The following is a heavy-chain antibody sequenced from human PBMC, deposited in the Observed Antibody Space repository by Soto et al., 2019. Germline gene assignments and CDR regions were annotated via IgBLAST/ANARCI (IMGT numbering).Heavy chain of an antibody. CDR3: ARASRYYWNYMMY. Sequence: QVQLVQSGAEVKKPGASVKVSCKASGYTFSNDAITWVRQAPGQGLEWMGWVSAYNGNTSYARKFKGRVTMTTDTSTSTAYMEIRSLRYDDTAVYFCARASRYYWNYMMYWGQGTLVTVSS. CDR1: GYTFSNDA. D-gene: IGHD1-7*01. CDR2: VSAYNGNT. V-gene: IGHV1-18*01. J-gene: IGHJ4*02.